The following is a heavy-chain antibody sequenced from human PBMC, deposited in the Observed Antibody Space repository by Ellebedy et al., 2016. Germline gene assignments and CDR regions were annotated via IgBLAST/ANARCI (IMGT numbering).Heavy chain of an antibody. CDR2: ISGSGGST. J-gene: IGHJ5*02. CDR1: GFTFSSSW. V-gene: IGHV3-23*01. Sequence: GGSLRLSXEASGFTFSSSWMSWVRQAPGKGLEWVSGISGSGGSTFYADSVKGRFSISRDNSKNTLYLQMKSLRAEDTAVYYCAKGHPHSGYDYWFDPWGQGTLVTVSS. CDR3: AKGHPHSGYDYWFDP. D-gene: IGHD5-12*01.